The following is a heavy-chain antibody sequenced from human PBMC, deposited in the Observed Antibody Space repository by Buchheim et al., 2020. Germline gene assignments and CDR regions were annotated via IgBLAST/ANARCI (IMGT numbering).Heavy chain of an antibody. Sequence: QVQLVQSGAEVKKPVASVKVSCRASGYTFTNYYMHWVRQAPGQGLEWMGIVSPSGGSTSFTQKLQGRVTVTRDTSTSTVYMELSSLTSEDTAVYYCARAPPDDYGDSSYYFDYWGQGSL. V-gene: IGHV1-46*04. CDR3: ARAPPDDYGDSSYYFDY. J-gene: IGHJ4*02. CDR1: GYTFTNYY. CDR2: VSPSGGST. D-gene: IGHD4-17*01.